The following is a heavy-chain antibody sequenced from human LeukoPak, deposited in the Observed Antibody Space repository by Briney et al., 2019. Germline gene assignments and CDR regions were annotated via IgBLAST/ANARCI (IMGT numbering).Heavy chain of an antibody. Sequence: KTSQTLSLTCTVSGGSIGSGSYYWSWIRQPAGKGLEWIGRIYTSGSTNYNPSLKSRVTISVDTSKNQFSLKLSSVTAADTAVYYCAGDWSCSGGSCYSGDWFDPWGQGTLVTVSS. D-gene: IGHD2-15*01. J-gene: IGHJ5*02. CDR1: GGSIGSGSYY. V-gene: IGHV4-61*02. CDR2: IYTSGST. CDR3: AGDWSCSGGSCYSGDWFDP.